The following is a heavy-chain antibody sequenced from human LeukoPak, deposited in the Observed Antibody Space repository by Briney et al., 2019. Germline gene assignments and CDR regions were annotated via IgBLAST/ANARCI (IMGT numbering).Heavy chain of an antibody. CDR1: GYTFTSYG. CDR2: ISAYNGNT. Sequence: GASVKVSCKASGYTFTSYGISWVRQAPGQGLEWMGWISAYNGNTNYAQKLQGRVTMTTDTSTSTAYMELRSLRSDDTAVYYCARPLMKYIVVVPAAPFDYWGQGTLVTVSS. J-gene: IGHJ4*02. CDR3: ARPLMKYIVVVPAAPFDY. D-gene: IGHD2-2*01. V-gene: IGHV1-18*01.